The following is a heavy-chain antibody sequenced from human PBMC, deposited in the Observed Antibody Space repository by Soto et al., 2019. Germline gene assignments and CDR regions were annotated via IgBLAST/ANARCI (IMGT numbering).Heavy chain of an antibody. CDR1: GFTFNSFT. V-gene: IGHV3-30-3*01. CDR2: ISHDGSHK. CDR3: ATWEERYFQD. Sequence: QVQLVESGGGVVQPGRSLRLSCAASGFTFNSFTMHCVRQAPGKGLEWVAVISHDGSHKYSADSVKGRFTISRDDSKNTLYLQMSSLRVEDTAIYYCATWEERYFQDWGQGTLVTVSS. D-gene: IGHD1-26*01. J-gene: IGHJ1*01.